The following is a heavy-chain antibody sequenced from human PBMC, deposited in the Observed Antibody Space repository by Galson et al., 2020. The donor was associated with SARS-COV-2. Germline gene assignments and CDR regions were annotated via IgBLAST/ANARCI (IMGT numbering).Heavy chain of an antibody. D-gene: IGHD3-3*01. V-gene: IGHV4-31*01. CDR2: IYYRRST. CDR3: ARATGPSYDFWSGYRNWFDP. CDR1: GGSTSSGGYY. Sequence: SETMSLTCTVSGGSTSSGGYYWSWTRQHPGKGLEWIGYIYYRRSTYYNPSLKSLVTISVDTSKNQFSLKLSSVTAADTAVYYCARATGPSYDFWSGYRNWFDPWGQGTLVTVSS. J-gene: IGHJ5*02.